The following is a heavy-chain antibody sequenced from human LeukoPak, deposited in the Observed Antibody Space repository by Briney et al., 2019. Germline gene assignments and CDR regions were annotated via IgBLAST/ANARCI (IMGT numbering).Heavy chain of an antibody. CDR3: ARDGSFATWDY. D-gene: IGHD2-2*03. V-gene: IGHV4-4*07. J-gene: IGHJ4*02. CDR1: GGSISSYC. CDR2: IYTSGST. Sequence: SETLSLTCTVSGGSISSYCWSWIRQPAGKGLEWIGRIYTSGSTNYNPSLKSRVTISVDKSKNQFSLKLSSVTAADTAVYCCARDGSFATWDYWGQGTLVTVSS.